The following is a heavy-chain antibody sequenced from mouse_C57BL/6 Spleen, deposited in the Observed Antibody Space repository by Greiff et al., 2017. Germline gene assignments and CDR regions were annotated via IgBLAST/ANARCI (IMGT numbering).Heavy chain of an antibody. J-gene: IGHJ4*01. Sequence: EVKLQESGGDLVKPGGSLKLSCAASGFTFSSYGMSWVRQTPDKRLEWVATISSGGSYPYYPDSVKGRFTISRDNAKNTLYLQMSSLKSEDTAMYYCARDSSDYAMDYWGQGTSVTVSS. CDR1: GFTFSSYG. CDR3: ARDSSDYAMDY. V-gene: IGHV5-6*01. D-gene: IGHD3-2*01. CDR2: ISSGGSYP.